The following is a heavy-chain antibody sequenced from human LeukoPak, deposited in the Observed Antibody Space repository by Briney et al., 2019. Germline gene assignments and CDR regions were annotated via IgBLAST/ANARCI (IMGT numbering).Heavy chain of an antibody. Sequence: GGSLRLSCAASGFTFSSYAMSWVRQAPGKGLEWVSAISGSGGSTYYADSVKGRFTISRHNSKNTLYLQMNSLRGDDTAVYYCAKDVGKWESLHFFDYWGQGTLVTVSS. CDR1: GFTFSSYA. CDR3: AKDVGKWESLHFFDY. V-gene: IGHV3-23*01. D-gene: IGHD1-26*01. CDR2: ISGSGGST. J-gene: IGHJ4*02.